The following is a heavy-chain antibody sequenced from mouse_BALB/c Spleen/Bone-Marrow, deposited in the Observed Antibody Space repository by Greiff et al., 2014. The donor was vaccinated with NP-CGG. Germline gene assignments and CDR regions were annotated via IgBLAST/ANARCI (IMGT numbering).Heavy chain of an antibody. CDR2: IDTSDSYT. CDR3: ARGDWDDAY. V-gene: IGHV1-69*01. CDR1: GYTFTDYW. Sequence: VQLQQSGAGLVMPGASVKMSCKASGYTFTDYWMHWVKQRPGQGLEWIGAIDTSDSYTSYNQKFKGKPTLTVDESSSTAYMQLSSLTSEDSAVYYCARGDWDDAYWGQGTLVTVSA. J-gene: IGHJ3*01. D-gene: IGHD4-1*01.